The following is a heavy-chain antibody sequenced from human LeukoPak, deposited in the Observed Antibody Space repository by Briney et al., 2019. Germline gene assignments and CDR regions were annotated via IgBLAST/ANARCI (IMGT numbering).Heavy chain of an antibody. CDR1: GFTFSTFT. V-gene: IGHV3-64*01. CDR3: AIQISGYVY. D-gene: IGHD5-12*01. CDR2: ITDNGGTR. Sequence: GGSLRLSCAASGFTFSTFTMHWVRQAPGKGLEYVSGITDNGGTRNYANSVKGRFTISRDNSKNTLYLQMGSLRPDDMAVYYCAIQISGYVYWGQETLVTVSS. J-gene: IGHJ4*02.